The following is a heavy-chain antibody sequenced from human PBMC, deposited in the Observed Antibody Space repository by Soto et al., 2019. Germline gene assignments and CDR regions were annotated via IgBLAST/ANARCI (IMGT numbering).Heavy chain of an antibody. D-gene: IGHD5-18*01. J-gene: IGHJ4*02. CDR1: GLSLSTSGVG. CDR3: AHLTAMANFAY. V-gene: IGHV2-5*02. Sequence: QITLKESGPTLVKPTQTLTLTCSFSGLSLSTSGVGVGWIRQPPGKALEWLALIYWDDDKRYSPSVKSRLTITKDTSKNQVVLTMTNMDPVDTATYYCAHLTAMANFAYWGQGTLVTVSS. CDR2: IYWDDDK.